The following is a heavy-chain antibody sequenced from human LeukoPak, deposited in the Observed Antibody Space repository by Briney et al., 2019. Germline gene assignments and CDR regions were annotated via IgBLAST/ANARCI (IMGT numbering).Heavy chain of an antibody. D-gene: IGHD7-27*01. CDR2: INSDGSDT. CDR1: GFTFSSYW. CDR3: ATVLHTVGTFYN. V-gene: IGHV3-74*01. J-gene: IGHJ4*02. Sequence: GGSLRLSCAASGFTFSSYWMHWVRQTPGRELVWVSRINSDGSDTIYADSVKGRFTISRDNAKSTLYLQMNSLRAEDTAVYYCATVLHTVGTFYNWGQGTLVTVSS.